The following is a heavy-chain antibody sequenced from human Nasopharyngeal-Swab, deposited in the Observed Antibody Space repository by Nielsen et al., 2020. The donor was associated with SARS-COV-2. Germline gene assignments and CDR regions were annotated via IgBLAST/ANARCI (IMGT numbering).Heavy chain of an antibody. CDR3: AREAQDYFDY. Sequence: SETLSLTCTVSGGSISSSSHYWGWIRQPPGKGLEWIGSIYYSGSTYYNPSLKSRVTISVDTSKNQFSLKLSSVTAADTAVYYCAREAQDYFDYWGQGTLVTVSS. V-gene: IGHV4-39*02. CDR2: IYYSGST. CDR1: GGSISSSSHY. J-gene: IGHJ4*02.